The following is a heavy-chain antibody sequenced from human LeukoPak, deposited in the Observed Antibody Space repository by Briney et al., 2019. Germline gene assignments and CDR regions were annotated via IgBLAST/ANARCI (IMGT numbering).Heavy chain of an antibody. D-gene: IGHD3-22*01. Sequence: GGSLRLSCAASGFTFSSAAMTWVRQAPGGGLEGVSTITGSYESTYYADSVKGRVTISRDHSKHTLHFQMNTRRGAATAIYYCAKGPQLGSGYHPDYGGKGNLVTVSS. CDR1: GFTFSSAA. V-gene: IGHV3-23*01. CDR3: AKGPQLGSGYHPDY. J-gene: IGHJ4*02. CDR2: ITGSYEST.